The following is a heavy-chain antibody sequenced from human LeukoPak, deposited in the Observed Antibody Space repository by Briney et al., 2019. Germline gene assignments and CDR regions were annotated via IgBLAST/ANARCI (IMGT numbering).Heavy chain of an antibody. CDR1: EFTFNNHD. D-gene: IGHD2-15*01. J-gene: IGHJ3*01. Sequence: GRSLRLSCAASEFTFNNHDMHWVRQAPGKGLEWVAAISYDGRNKYYADSVKGRFTISRDNSKNTLNLQMNSLRTDDTAAFYCAKPRDIDSWAFDVWGQGTMVTVSS. V-gene: IGHV3-30*18. CDR2: ISYDGRNK. CDR3: AKPRDIDSWAFDV.